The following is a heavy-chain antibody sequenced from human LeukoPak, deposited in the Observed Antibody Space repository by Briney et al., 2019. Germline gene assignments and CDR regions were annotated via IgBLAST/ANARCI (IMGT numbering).Heavy chain of an antibody. CDR1: GFTVSTNY. CDR3: ARGLLRDGYTYTYSFDY. V-gene: IGHV3-66*01. J-gene: IGHJ4*02. CDR2: VYMGGTT. Sequence: GGSLRLSCAASGFTVSTNYMNWVRQAPGKGLEWVSVVYMGGTTYYADSVKGRFTISRDSTKNTIYLQMNNLSAEDTAVYYCARGLLRDGYTYTYSFDYWGQGALVTVSS. D-gene: IGHD5-18*01.